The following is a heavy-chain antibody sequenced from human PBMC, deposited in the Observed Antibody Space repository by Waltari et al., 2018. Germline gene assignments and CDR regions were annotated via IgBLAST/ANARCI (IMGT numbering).Heavy chain of an antibody. CDR1: GFTFSSYA. CDR2: IPGDVGST. D-gene: IGHD2-8*01. Sequence: VQVLESGGGLVQPGGSLRLSCAASGFTFSSYAMTWVRQAPGTGLDWVSVIPGDVGSTYNADSVKGRFTISRDNSKNTVYLQMNSLRAEDTAIYYCAKDRQGVWDYWGQGTLVTVSS. CDR3: AKDRQGVWDY. J-gene: IGHJ4*02. V-gene: IGHV3-23*01.